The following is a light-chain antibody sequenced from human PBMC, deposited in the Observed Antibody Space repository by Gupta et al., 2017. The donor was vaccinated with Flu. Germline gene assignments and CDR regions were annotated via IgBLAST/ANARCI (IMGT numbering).Light chain of an antibody. CDR2: GEN. CDR1: SLRSYY. J-gene: IGLJ2*01. Sequence: SSALTQDPAVSVALGQTVRNTCQGDSLRSYYGSWYQQTPGQSPGLVTYGENKRPSGIPDRFSGSSSGNTASLTITGAQAEEEADYYANSRYRRGNYLWFFGGGTKLTVL. V-gene: IGLV3-19*01. CDR3: NSRYRRGNYLWF.